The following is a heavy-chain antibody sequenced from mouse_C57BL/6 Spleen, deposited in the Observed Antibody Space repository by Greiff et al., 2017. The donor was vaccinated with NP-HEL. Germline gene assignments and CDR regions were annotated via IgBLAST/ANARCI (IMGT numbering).Heavy chain of an antibody. D-gene: IGHD4-1*02. V-gene: IGHV1-81*01. CDR3: ASLNWDEAY. J-gene: IGHJ3*01. CDR2: IYPRSGNT. Sequence: VQLQQSGAELARPGASVKLSCKASGYTFTSYGISWVKQRTGQGLEWIGEIYPRSGNTYYNEKFKGKATLTADKSSSTAYMELRSLTSEDSAVYFCASLNWDEAYWGQGTLVTVSA. CDR1: GYTFTSYG.